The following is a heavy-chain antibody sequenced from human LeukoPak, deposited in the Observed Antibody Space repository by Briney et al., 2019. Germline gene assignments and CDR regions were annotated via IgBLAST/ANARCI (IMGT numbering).Heavy chain of an antibody. CDR3: ARGYCYDSSGYYS. J-gene: IGHJ4*02. CDR1: GYTFTSYY. Sequence: ASVKVSCKASGYTFTSYYVHWVRQAPGQGLEWLGLINPGGGTTTYAQNFQDRVTMTRDMSTSTVYMELSSLSSEDTTVYYCARGYCYDSSGYYSWGQGTLVTVSS. D-gene: IGHD3-22*01. V-gene: IGHV1-46*01. CDR2: INPGGGTT.